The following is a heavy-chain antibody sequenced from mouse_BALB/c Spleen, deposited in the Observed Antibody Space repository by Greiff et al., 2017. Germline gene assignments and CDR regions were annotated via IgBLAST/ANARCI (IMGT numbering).Heavy chain of an antibody. D-gene: IGHD1-1*01. J-gene: IGHJ2*01. CDR2: ISSGGGST. CDR3: ARQGNYYANYFDY. V-gene: IGHV5-12-1*01. CDR1: GFAFSSYD. Sequence: EVKLMESGGGLVKPGGSLKLSCAASGFAFSSYDMSWVRQTPEKRLEWVAYISSGGGSTYYPDTVKGRFTISRDNAKNTLYLQMSSLKSEDTAMYYCARQGNYYANYFDYWGQGTTLTVSS.